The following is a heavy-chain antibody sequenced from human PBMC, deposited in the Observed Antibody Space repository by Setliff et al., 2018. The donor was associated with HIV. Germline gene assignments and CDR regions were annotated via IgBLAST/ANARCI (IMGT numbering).Heavy chain of an antibody. V-gene: IGHV1-18*01. CDR3: ARDTSSYY. D-gene: IGHD2-2*01. CDR2: ISAHSGYA. Sequence: GASVKVSCKASGYTLSTYGISWVRQAPGQGLEWMGWISAHSGYAKSAQKFQGRVTMDTDTSTNTAYMELKSLRSDDTAVYYCARDTSSYYWGQGTPVTVSS. CDR1: GYTLSTYG. J-gene: IGHJ4*02.